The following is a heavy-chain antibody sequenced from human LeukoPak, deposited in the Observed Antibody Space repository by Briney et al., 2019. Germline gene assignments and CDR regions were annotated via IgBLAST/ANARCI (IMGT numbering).Heavy chain of an antibody. D-gene: IGHD1-26*01. J-gene: IGHJ4*02. Sequence: PSETLSLTCTVSGGSISSGTYFWSWIRQPAGKGLEWIGRIYTSGSTNYNPSLKSRVTMSVDTSKNQFSLKLSSVTAADTAVYYCASLSTEVGATLEDYWGQGTLVTVSS. CDR1: GGSISSGTYF. CDR3: ASLSTEVGATLEDY. CDR2: IYTSGST. V-gene: IGHV4-61*02.